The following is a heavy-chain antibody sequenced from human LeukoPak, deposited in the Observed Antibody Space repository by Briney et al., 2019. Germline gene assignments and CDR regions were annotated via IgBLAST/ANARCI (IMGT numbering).Heavy chain of an antibody. V-gene: IGHV1-46*01. J-gene: IGHJ6*02. CDR1: GYTFTSYY. CDR3: ARGAHCSSTSCTLRYYYGMDV. Sequence: ASVKVSCKASGYTFTSYYMHWVRQAPGQGLEWMGIINPSGGSTSYAQKFQGRVTMTRDASTSTVYMELSSLRSEDTAVYYCARGAHCSSTSCTLRYYYGMDVWGQGATVTVSS. D-gene: IGHD2-2*01. CDR2: INPSGGST.